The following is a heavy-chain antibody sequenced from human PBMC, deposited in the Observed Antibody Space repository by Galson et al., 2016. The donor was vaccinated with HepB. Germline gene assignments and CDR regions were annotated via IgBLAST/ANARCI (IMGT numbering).Heavy chain of an antibody. J-gene: IGHJ3*01. CDR3: ARDQRWLQFGKDAFDL. V-gene: IGHV3-23*01. D-gene: IGHD5-24*01. CDR1: RFTFSSYG. Sequence: SLRLSCAASRFTFSSYGMSWVRQAPGKGLEWVSGLSPSGTSTHYADSVMGRFSISRDNSKTTLYLQMNSLRVEDTALYYCARDQRWLQFGKDAFDLWGQGTFVIVSS. CDR2: LSPSGTST.